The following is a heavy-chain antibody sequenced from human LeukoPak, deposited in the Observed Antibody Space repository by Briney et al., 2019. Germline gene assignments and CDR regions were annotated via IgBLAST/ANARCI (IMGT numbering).Heavy chain of an antibody. Sequence: GGSLRLSCAASGFTFSSYVMSWVRQAPGKGLEWVSAIRGSGSSTYYADSVQGRFTVSRDNSKNTLYLQMNSLRAEDTAVYYCAKDGSSSWSPLNFDYWGRGTLVTVSS. J-gene: IGHJ4*02. D-gene: IGHD6-13*01. CDR2: IRGSGSST. CDR1: GFTFSSYV. V-gene: IGHV3-23*01. CDR3: AKDGSSSWSPLNFDY.